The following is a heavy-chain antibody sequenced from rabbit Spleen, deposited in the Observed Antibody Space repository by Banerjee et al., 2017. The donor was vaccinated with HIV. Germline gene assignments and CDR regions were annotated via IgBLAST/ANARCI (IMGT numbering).Heavy chain of an antibody. CDR2: IYAGSTGTL. D-gene: IGHD1-1*01. V-gene: IGHV1S40*01. Sequence: QSLEESGGDLVKPGASLTLTCTASGFSFSSTHWIYWVRQAPGKGLEWIGTIYAGSTGTLDYASWAKGRFTISKTSSTTVTLQMTSLTAADTATYFCVRGASSSGYYNLWGQGTLVTVS. J-gene: IGHJ4*01. CDR3: VRGASSSGYYNL. CDR1: GFSFSSTHW.